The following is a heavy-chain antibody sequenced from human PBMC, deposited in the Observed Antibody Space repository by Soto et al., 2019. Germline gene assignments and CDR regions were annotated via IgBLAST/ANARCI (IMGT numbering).Heavy chain of an antibody. CDR3: TRGFRTTSTYTGDF. D-gene: IGHD3-16*01. CDR2: INDDVIST. CDR1: GFTFSMYW. J-gene: IGHJ4*02. V-gene: IGHV3-74*01. Sequence: PGGSLRLSCAASGFTFSMYWMHWVRQVPGKGPEWVSRINDDVISTNYADSVKGRFTISRDNAKNTLYLQMNALRVEDTGVYYCTRGFRTTSTYTGDFWGQGTLVTVSS.